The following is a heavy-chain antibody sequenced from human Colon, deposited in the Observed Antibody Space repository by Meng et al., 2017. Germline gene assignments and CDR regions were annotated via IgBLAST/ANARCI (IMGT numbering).Heavy chain of an antibody. D-gene: IGHD1-26*01. V-gene: IGHV4-61*01. CDR2: VDYSGST. CDR1: GASVSSGNHY. J-gene: IGHJ4*02. Sequence: VQLQAAGPRLLRPSETLSLTSTVSGASVSSGNHYWSWIRQPPGKGLEYIAYVDYSGSTHYNPSLKSRVTMSVDTSKKQLSLKLSSVTAADTAVYYCAGGPWEFDYWGQGTLVTVSS. CDR3: AGGPWEFDY.